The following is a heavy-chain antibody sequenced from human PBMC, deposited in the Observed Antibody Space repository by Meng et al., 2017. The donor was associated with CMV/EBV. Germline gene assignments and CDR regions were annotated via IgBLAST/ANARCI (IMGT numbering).Heavy chain of an antibody. J-gene: IGHJ6*02. D-gene: IGHD2-2*01. CDR1: GYTFTGYY. Sequence: ASVKVSCKASGYTFTGYYMHWVRQAPGQGLEWMGWINPNSGGTNYAQKFQGRVTMTRDTSISTAYMELSRLRSDDTAVYYCAREVVPAAILSFRYYGMDVWGQGTTVTASS. V-gene: IGHV1-2*02. CDR2: INPNSGGT. CDR3: AREVVPAAILSFRYYGMDV.